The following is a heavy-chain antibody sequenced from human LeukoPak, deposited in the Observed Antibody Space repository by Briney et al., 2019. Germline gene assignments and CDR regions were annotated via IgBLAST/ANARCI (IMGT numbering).Heavy chain of an antibody. D-gene: IGHD3-10*01. CDR1: GFIFGDYY. CDR3: ARVWFAGSYPLDY. V-gene: IGHV3-11*01. Sequence: GGSLRLSCAASGFIFGDYYMSWIRQAPGEGLEWVSYISSSGSTIYYADSVKGRFTISRDNAKNSLYLQMNSLRAEDTAVYYCARVWFAGSYPLDYWGQGTLVTVSS. J-gene: IGHJ4*02. CDR2: ISSSGSTI.